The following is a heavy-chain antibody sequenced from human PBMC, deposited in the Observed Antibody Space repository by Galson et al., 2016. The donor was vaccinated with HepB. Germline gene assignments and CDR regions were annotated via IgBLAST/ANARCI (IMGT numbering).Heavy chain of an antibody. CDR1: KFSFTSFW. Sequence: SLRLSCAASKFSFTSFWMTWVRQAPGKGLEWLANINVDGNENYYVDSVEGRFTISRDNAKNSVYLQMNALRGEDTAVYYCARGMNFYYYGLAVWGQGTSVTVSS. CDR2: INVDGNEN. J-gene: IGHJ6*02. CDR3: ARGMNFYYYGLAV. V-gene: IGHV3-7*01.